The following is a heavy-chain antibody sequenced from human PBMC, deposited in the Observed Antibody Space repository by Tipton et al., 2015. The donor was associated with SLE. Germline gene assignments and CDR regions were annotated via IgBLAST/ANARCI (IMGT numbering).Heavy chain of an antibody. CDR3: ARDRYPQTILVQGVPPYYFDF. CDR2: IHHSGST. V-gene: IGHV4-38-2*02. Sequence: GLVKPSETLSLICSVSGYSISSGDYWGWIRQSPVKGLEWIGSIHHSGSTYYNPSLKSRVSISVDMSKSQFSLKLSSVTAADTAVYYCARDRYPQTILVQGVPPYYFDFWGQGALVTVSS. CDR1: GYSISSGDY. J-gene: IGHJ4*01. D-gene: IGHD3-10*01.